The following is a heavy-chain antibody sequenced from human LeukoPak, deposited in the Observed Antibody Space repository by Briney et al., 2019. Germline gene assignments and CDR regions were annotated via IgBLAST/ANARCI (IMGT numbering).Heavy chain of an antibody. J-gene: IGHJ4*02. CDR2: IYYSGST. CDR1: GGSISSSSYY. D-gene: IGHD1-26*01. V-gene: IGHV4-39*07. CDR3: ARGSYPPYYFDY. Sequence: SETLSLTCTVSGGSISSSSYYWGWIRQPPGKGLEWIGSIYYSGSTYYNPSLKSRVTISVDTSKNQFSLKLSSVTAADTAVYYCARGSYPPYYFDYWGQGTLVTVSS.